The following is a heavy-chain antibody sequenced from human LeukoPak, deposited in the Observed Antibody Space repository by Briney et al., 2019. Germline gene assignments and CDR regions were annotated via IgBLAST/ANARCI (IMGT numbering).Heavy chain of an antibody. CDR2: INPSSGGT. Sequence: VKVSCKASGYRFTVYYLHWVRQAPGQGLEWMGRINPSSGGTNYAQKFQGRVTMTRDTSITTAYMELSRLRSDDTAVYYCVRETYCGGDCYPTDYWGQGTLVTASS. V-gene: IGHV1-2*06. D-gene: IGHD2-21*02. CDR3: VRETYCGGDCYPTDY. CDR1: GYRFTVYY. J-gene: IGHJ4*02.